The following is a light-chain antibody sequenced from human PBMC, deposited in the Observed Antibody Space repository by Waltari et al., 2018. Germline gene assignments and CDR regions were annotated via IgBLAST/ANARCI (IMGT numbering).Light chain of an antibody. CDR2: EGS. CDR3: CSYAGSSTFYV. J-gene: IGLJ1*01. V-gene: IGLV2-23*01. Sequence: QSALTQPASVSGSPGQSITISCTGTSSDVGSYNLVSWYQQYPGKAPKLMIYEGSKRPSGVSKRFSGSKSGDTASLTISGLQAEDEADYYCCSYAGSSTFYVFGTGTKVTVL. CDR1: SSDVGSYNL.